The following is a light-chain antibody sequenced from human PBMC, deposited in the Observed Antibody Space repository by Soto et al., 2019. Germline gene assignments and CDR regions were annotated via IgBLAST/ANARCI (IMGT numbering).Light chain of an antibody. CDR2: GAS. Sequence: EIVLTQSPGTLSLSPGERATLSCRASQSVSSSYLAWYQQKPGQAPRLLIYGASSRATGIPDRFSGSGSGTDFTLIISRLEPEDFAVYYCHQYGSSAWTFGPGTKVEIK. CDR1: QSVSSSY. V-gene: IGKV3-20*01. CDR3: HQYGSSAWT. J-gene: IGKJ1*01.